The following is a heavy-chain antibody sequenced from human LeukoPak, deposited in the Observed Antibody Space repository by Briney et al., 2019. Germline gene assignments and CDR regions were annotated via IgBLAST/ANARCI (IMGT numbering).Heavy chain of an antibody. CDR2: IYNSGNN. CDR3: ETRGY. D-gene: IGHD3-10*01. CDR1: GGSISSDY. V-gene: IGHV4-59*08. J-gene: IGHJ4*02. Sequence: PSETLSLTCTVSGGSISSDYWQWIRQPPGKGLEWVGYIYNSGNNHYNSSLKSRVTISIDTSKNQFSLKLASVTAADTAVYYCETRGYWGQGTLVAVSS.